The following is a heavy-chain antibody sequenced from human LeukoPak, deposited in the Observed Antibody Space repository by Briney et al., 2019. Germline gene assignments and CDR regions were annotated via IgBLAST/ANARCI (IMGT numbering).Heavy chain of an antibody. CDR1: GGSISSYY. CDR3: ARAVGSSSSCEPNCYYYYYMDV. J-gene: IGHJ6*03. CDR2: IYYSGST. Sequence: SETLSLTCTVSGGSISSYYWSWIRQPPGKGLEWIGYIYYSGSTNYNPSLDSRVTISVDTSKNQFSLKLSSVTAADTAVYYCARAVGSSSSCEPNCYYYYYMDVWGKGTTVTVSS. V-gene: IGHV4-59*01. D-gene: IGHD6-6*01.